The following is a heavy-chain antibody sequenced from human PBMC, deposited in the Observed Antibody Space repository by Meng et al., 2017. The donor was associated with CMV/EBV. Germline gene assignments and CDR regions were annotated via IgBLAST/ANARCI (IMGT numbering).Heavy chain of an antibody. V-gene: IGHV1-69*05. CDR1: GYTFTGYY. CDR3: ASGGDGNPPVLDAFDI. J-gene: IGHJ3*02. D-gene: IGHD1-14*01. Sequence: SVKVSCKASGYTFTGYYMHWVRQAPGQGLEWMGGIIPIFGTANYAQKFQGRVTITTDESTSTAYMELSSLRAEDTAVYYCASGGDGNPPVLDAFDIWGQGTMVTVSS. CDR2: IIPIFGTA.